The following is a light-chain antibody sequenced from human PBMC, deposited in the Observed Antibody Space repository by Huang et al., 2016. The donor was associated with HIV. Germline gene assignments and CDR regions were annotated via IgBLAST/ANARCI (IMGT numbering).Light chain of an antibody. V-gene: IGKV3-15*01. Sequence: EIVMTQSPATLSVSPGERATLSCRASPSVRNNLAWYQQKPGQAPRRLIYGASTRATGIPARFSGSGSGTEFTLTISSLQSEDFTVYYCQQYNNWPLAFGGGTKVEIK. J-gene: IGKJ4*01. CDR1: PSVRNN. CDR3: QQYNNWPLA. CDR2: GAS.